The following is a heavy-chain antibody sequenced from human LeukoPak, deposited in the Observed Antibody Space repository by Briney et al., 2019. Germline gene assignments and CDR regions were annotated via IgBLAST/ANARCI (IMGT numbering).Heavy chain of an antibody. V-gene: IGHV3-48*03. CDR2: FSSSGSTI. J-gene: IGHJ6*04. D-gene: IGHD3-10*01. CDR3: ARDSGLLWFGGDV. Sequence: PGGSLRLSCAASGFTFSSYAMSWVRQAPGKGLEWVSAFSSSGSTIYYADSVKGRFTISRDNAKNSLYLQMNSLRAEDTAVYYCARDSGLLWFGGDVWGKGTTVTISS. CDR1: GFTFSSYA.